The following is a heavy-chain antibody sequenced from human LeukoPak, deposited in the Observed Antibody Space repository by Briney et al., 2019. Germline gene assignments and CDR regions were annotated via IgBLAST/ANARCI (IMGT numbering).Heavy chain of an antibody. J-gene: IGHJ3*02. D-gene: IGHD5-18*01. Sequence: GGSLRLSCTASGFTFSSYDMNWVRQAPGKGLEWVSVIYSGGSTYYADSVKGRFTISRDNSKNTLYLQMNSLRAEDTAVYYCARVVDTAMVTIAFDIWGQGTMVTVSS. CDR1: GFTFSSYD. CDR3: ARVVDTAMVTIAFDI. V-gene: IGHV3-53*01. CDR2: IYSGGST.